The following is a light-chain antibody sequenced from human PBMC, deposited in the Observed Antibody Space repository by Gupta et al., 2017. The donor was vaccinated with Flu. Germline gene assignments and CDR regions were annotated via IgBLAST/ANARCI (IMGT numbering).Light chain of an antibody. J-gene: IGLJ1*01. CDR2: EVT. CDR1: SSDIGAYNY. CDR3: SSDTGSNNYV. Sequence: QSALTQPPSACGTPRQSVTISCTGTSSDIGAYNYVSWYHKHPAKAPKLIIYEVTGRPAGVPGRFSASKSVNTASLTVSGLQAEEAADYYCSSDTGSNNYVFGTGTKVTVL. V-gene: IGLV2-8*01.